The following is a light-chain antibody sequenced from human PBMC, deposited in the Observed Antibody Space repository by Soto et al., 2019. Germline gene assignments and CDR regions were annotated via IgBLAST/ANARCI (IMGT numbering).Light chain of an antibody. CDR2: AAS. Sequence: EIVLTQSPATLSLSPGERATLSCRASQSVGSSLAWYQQKLGQAPRLLIYAASDRATGIPGRFSGSGSGTDFTLIISSLEPEDFATYYCQQYNSYSPWTFGQGTKVEIK. CDR1: QSVGSS. J-gene: IGKJ1*01. V-gene: IGKV3-11*01. CDR3: QQYNSYSPWT.